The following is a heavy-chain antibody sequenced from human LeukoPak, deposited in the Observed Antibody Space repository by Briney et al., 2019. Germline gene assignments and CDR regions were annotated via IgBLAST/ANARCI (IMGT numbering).Heavy chain of an antibody. V-gene: IGHV3-9*01. Sequence: PGGSLRLSCAASGFTVSSNYMSWVRQAPGKGLEWVSGISWNSGSIGYADSVKGRFTISRDNAKNSLYLQMNSLRAEDTALYYCAKAPYYYDSSGSYFDYWGQGTLVTVSS. CDR3: AKAPYYYDSSGSYFDY. J-gene: IGHJ4*02. CDR2: ISWNSGSI. CDR1: GFTVSSNY. D-gene: IGHD3-22*01.